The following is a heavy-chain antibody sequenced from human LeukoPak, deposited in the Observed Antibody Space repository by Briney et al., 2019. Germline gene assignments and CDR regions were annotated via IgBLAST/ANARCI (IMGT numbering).Heavy chain of an antibody. V-gene: IGHV3-7*01. CDR2: INPDGSGK. J-gene: IGHJ3*01. D-gene: IGHD5-24*01. CDR1: GGSIGSGGFY. Sequence: ASETLSLTCTVSGGSIGSGGFYWSWIRQHPGKGLEWVANINPDGSGKNYVDSVKGRFTISRDNAKNSLYLEMNSLRGEDTALYYCGADAFNCGADAFDVWGHGTVVTVSS. CDR3: GADAFNCGADAFDV.